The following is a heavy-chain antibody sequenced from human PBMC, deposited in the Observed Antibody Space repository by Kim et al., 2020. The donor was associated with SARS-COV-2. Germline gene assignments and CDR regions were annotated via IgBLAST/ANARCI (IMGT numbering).Heavy chain of an antibody. D-gene: IGHD3-10*01. J-gene: IGHJ3*02. V-gene: IGHV5-51*01. CDR3: ARRLLWCGELRSNAFDI. Sequence: CQGRLTISADKSISTAYLQWSSLKASDTAMYYCARRLLWCGELRSNAFDIWGQGTMVTVSS.